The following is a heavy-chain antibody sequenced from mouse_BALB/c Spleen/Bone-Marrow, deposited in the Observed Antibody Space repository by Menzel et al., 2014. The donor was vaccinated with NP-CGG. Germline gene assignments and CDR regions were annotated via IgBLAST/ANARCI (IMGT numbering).Heavy chain of an antibody. Sequence: QVQLQQSGPGLVAPSQSLSITCTVSGFSLTGYGVNWVRQHPGKGLEWLGMISGDGSTDYNSALKSRLSISKDNSKSQVFIKMNSLQTDDTAKYYCSRDHYYGYFDYWGQGTTLTVSS. CDR2: ISGDGST. CDR3: SRDHYYGYFDY. D-gene: IGHD1-2*01. V-gene: IGHV2-6-7*01. CDR1: GFSLTGYG. J-gene: IGHJ2*01.